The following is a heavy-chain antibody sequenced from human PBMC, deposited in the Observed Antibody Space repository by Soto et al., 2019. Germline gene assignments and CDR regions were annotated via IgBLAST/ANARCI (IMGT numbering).Heavy chain of an antibody. D-gene: IGHD6-13*01. J-gene: IGHJ3*02. CDR3: ARVVTHRAYSSSWPDAFDI. CDR2: IIPIFGTA. CDR1: GGTFSSYA. Sequence: GASVKVSCKASGGTFSSYAISWVRQAPGQGLEWMGGIIPIFGTANYAQKFQGRVTITADESTSTAYMELSSLRSEDTAVYYCARVVTHRAYSSSWPDAFDIWGQGTMVTVSS. V-gene: IGHV1-69*13.